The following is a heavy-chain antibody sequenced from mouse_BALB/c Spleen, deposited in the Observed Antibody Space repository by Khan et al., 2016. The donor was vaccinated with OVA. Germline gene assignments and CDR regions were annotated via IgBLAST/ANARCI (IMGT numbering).Heavy chain of an antibody. D-gene: IGHD2-4*01. J-gene: IGHJ3*01. V-gene: IGHV1-9*01. Sequence: LQQSGAELMKPGASMRISCKATGYTFSNYWIEWVNQRPGHGLEWIGEILPCSNNTNYNEKFKGKATFTVDTSSNTAYMQLSSLTSEDSAVYYCARYTMITAFAYWGQGTLVTVSA. CDR3: ARYTMITAFAY. CDR2: ILPCSNNT. CDR1: GYTFSNYW.